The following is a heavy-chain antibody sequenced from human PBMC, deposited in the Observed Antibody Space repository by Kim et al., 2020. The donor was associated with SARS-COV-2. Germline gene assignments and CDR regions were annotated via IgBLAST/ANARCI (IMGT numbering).Heavy chain of an antibody. Sequence: SETLSLTCAVYGGSFSGYYWSWIRQPPGKGLEWIGEINHSGSTNYNPSLKSRVTISVDTSKNQFSLKLSSVTAAYTAVYYCARVRGVTVLLGYYYYGMDVWGQGTTVTVSS. CDR1: GGSFSGYY. CDR2: INHSGST. V-gene: IGHV4-34*01. CDR3: ARVRGVTVLLGYYYYGMDV. J-gene: IGHJ6*02. D-gene: IGHD3-10*01.